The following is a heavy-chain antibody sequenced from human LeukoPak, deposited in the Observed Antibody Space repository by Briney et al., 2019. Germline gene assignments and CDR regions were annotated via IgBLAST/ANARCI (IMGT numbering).Heavy chain of an antibody. CDR3: ARGRSYYYDSSGYYY. D-gene: IGHD3-22*01. CDR2: INHSGST. Sequence: PSETLSLTCAVYGGSFSGYCWSWIRQPPGRGLEWIGEINHSGSTNYNQSLKSRVTISVDTSKNQFSLKLSSVTAADTDVYYCARGRSYYYDSSGYYYWGQGTLVTVSS. V-gene: IGHV4-34*01. J-gene: IGHJ4*02. CDR1: GGSFSGYC.